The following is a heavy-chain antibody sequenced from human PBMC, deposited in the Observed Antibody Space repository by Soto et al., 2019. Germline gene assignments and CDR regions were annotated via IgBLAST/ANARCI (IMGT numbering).Heavy chain of an antibody. V-gene: IGHV2-5*02. D-gene: IGHD6-13*01. Sequence: QITLKESGPTLVKPTQTLTLTCTFSGFSLSTSGVGVGWIRQPPGKALEWLALIYWDDDKRYSPSLKSRLTITKDPAKNQVVLTMTNMAPVDTATYDCDGIASAGAFDDWGQGTLVTVSS. CDR3: DGIASAGAFDD. CDR2: IYWDDDK. CDR1: GFSLSTSGVG. J-gene: IGHJ4*02.